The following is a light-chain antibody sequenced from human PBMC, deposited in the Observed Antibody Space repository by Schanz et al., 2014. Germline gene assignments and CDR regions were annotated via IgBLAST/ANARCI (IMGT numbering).Light chain of an antibody. Sequence: EIVLTQSPGTLSLSPGERATLSCRASQSVTSSCLAWYQQKPGQAPRLLIYGASSRATGIPDRFSGSGSGTDFTLTISRLEPEDFAVYYCQQYGRSPNTFGQGTRLEIK. CDR2: GAS. CDR1: QSVTSSC. J-gene: IGKJ5*01. CDR3: QQYGRSPNT. V-gene: IGKV3-20*01.